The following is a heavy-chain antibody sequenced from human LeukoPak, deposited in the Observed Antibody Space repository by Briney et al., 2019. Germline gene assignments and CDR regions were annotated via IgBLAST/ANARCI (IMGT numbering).Heavy chain of an antibody. CDR2: ISSSGSTI. CDR1: GFTFSDYY. D-gene: IGHD6-13*01. J-gene: IGHJ6*02. CDR3: ARGGRIAAAGNSYYYYGMDV. Sequence: GGSLRLSCAASGFTFSDYYMSWIRQAPGEGLEWVSYISSSGSTIYYADSVKGRFTISRDNAKNSLYLQMNSLRAEDTAVYYCARGGRIAAAGNSYYYYGMDVWGQGTTVTVSS. V-gene: IGHV3-11*01.